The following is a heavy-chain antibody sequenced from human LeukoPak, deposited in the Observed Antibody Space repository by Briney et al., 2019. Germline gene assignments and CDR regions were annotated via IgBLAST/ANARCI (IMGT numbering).Heavy chain of an antibody. CDR2: INPANGNT. Sequence: ASVKVSCKASGYPFRSYVMHWLRQAPGQSLEWIGWINPANGNTKYSRNFQGRVTITRNTSASVVYMELSSLRYEDTAVYYCARDGYDADGYLDYWGQGALVPVSS. D-gene: IGHD5-12*01. CDR3: ARDGYDADGYLDY. J-gene: IGHJ4*02. V-gene: IGHV1-3*01. CDR1: GYPFRSYV.